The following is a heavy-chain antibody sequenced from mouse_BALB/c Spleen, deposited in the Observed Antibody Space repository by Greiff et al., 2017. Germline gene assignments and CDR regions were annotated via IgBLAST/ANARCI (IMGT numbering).Heavy chain of an antibody. J-gene: IGHJ4*01. CDR1: GFTFSDYY. D-gene: IGHD1-2*01. CDR3: ARDSLLRRGAMDY. V-gene: IGHV5-4*02. CDR2: ISDGGSYT. Sequence: EVKLQESGGGLVKPGGSLKLSCAASGFTFSDYYMYWVRQTPEKRLEWVATISDGGSYTYYPDSVKGRFTISRDNAKNNLYLQMSSLKSEDTAMYYCARDSLLRRGAMDYWGQGTSVTVSS.